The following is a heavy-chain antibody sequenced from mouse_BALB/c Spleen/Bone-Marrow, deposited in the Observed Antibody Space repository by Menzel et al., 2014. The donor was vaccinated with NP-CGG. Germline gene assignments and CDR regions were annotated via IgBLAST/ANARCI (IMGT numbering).Heavy chain of an antibody. V-gene: IGHV1S137*01. CDR2: ISTYYGDA. J-gene: IGHJ2*01. CDR1: GYTFTDYA. D-gene: IGHD1-1*01. CDR3: ARVSYDYFDY. Sequence: VQLQQSGAELVRPGVSVKISCKGSGYTFTDYALHWVKQSHAKSLEWIGIISTYYGDASYNQKFKGKATMTVGKSSSTAYMELARLTSEDSAIYYCARVSYDYFDYWGQGTTLTVSS.